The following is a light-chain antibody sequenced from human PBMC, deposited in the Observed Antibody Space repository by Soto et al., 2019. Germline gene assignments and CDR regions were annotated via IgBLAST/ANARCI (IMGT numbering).Light chain of an antibody. CDR1: SSDVGNFHH. CDR2: EVN. CDR3: SMYTSRCTI. V-gene: IGLV2-18*01. J-gene: IGLJ2*01. Sequence: QSVLTQPPSVSGSPGQSVTISCTGTSSDVGNFHHVSWYQQHPGTAPKLVIYEVNNRPSGVPSRFSGSKSANTASLSISGLEDADEADYFCSMYTSRCTIFGGGTKLTVL.